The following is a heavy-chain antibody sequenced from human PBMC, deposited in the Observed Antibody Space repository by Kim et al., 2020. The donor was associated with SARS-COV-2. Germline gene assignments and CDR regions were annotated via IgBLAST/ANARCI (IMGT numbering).Heavy chain of an antibody. Sequence: SETLSLTCTVSDDSISSTTYFWGWIRQPPGKGLEWIGSMFYSGSPYYNPSLKSRVIIFVDTSKNQFSLKLTSVTAADTAVYFCARLRVGRSSFGSGWYADNWGQGSLVTVSS. D-gene: IGHD6-13*01. CDR2: MFYSGSP. CDR1: DDSISSTTYF. CDR3: ARLRVGRSSFGSGWYADN. V-gene: IGHV4-39*01. J-gene: IGHJ4*02.